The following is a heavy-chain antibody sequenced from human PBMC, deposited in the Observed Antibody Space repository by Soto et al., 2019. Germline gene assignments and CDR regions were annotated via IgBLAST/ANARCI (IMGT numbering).Heavy chain of an antibody. Sequence: SETLYLTCAVSGGSIISSNWWSCVRHPPGKGLEWIGEIYHSGSTNYNPSLKSRVTISVDKSKNQFSLKLSSVTAADTAVYYCARRKSGYYYYGMDVWGQGTTVTVSS. CDR1: GGSIISSNW. CDR2: IYHSGST. V-gene: IGHV4-4*02. J-gene: IGHJ6*02. CDR3: ARRKSGYYYYGMDV.